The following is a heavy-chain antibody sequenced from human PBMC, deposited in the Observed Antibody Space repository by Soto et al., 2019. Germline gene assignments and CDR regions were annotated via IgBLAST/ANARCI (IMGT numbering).Heavy chain of an antibody. CDR1: GFTFSSYA. D-gene: IGHD6-13*01. CDR3: AKGSSSGPYYYYGMDV. Sequence: PGGSLRLSCAASGFTFSSYAMSWVRQAPGKGLEWVSAISGSGGSTYYADSVKSRFTISRDNSKNTLYLQMNSLRAEDTAVYYCAKGSSSGPYYYYGMDVWGQGTTVTVSS. V-gene: IGHV3-23*01. CDR2: ISGSGGST. J-gene: IGHJ6*02.